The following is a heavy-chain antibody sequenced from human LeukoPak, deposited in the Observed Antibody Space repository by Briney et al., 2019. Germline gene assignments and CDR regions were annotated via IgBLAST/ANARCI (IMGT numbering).Heavy chain of an antibody. J-gene: IGHJ4*02. V-gene: IGHV3-7*01. CDR2: IKQDGSEK. CDR3: ARDDDTIFGVVTTFDY. Sequence: GGSLRLSCAAPGFTFSSYWMSWVRQAPGKGLEWVANIKQDGSEKYYVDSVKGRFTISRDNAKNSLYLQMNSLRAEDTAVYYCARDDDTIFGVVTTFDYWGQGTLVTVSS. CDR1: GFTFSSYW. D-gene: IGHD3-3*01.